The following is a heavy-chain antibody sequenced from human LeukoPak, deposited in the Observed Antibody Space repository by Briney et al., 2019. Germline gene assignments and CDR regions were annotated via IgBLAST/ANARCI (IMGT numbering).Heavy chain of an antibody. J-gene: IGHJ5*02. Sequence: SQTLSLTCAISGDSVSSNSVTWNWIRQSPSRGLEWLGRTYYRSTWYNDYAASVRGRITVNPDTSKNQFSLHLNSVTPEDTAVYYSARRLTQYDCFDPWGQGILVTVSS. D-gene: IGHD2-2*01. CDR1: GDSVSSNSVT. V-gene: IGHV6-1*01. CDR3: ARRLTQYDCFDP. CDR2: TYYRSTWYN.